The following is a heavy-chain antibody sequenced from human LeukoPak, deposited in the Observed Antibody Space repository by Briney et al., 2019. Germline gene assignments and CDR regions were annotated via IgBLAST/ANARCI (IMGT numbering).Heavy chain of an antibody. D-gene: IGHD5-12*01. V-gene: IGHV3-23*01. CDR3: AKDQGGYSAYGHLDY. CDR1: GFTFSSDA. J-gene: IGHJ4*02. Sequence: GGSLRLSCAASGFTFSSDAMSWVRQAPGKGLEWVSGIGATGVSTFYGDSVKGRFTMSRDNSKNTLYLRMDSLRAEDTAVYYCAKDQGGYSAYGHLDYWGQGTLVTVSS. CDR2: IGATGVST.